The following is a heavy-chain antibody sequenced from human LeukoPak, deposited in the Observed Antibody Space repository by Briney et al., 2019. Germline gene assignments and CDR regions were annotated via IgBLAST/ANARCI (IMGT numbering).Heavy chain of an antibody. J-gene: IGHJ5*02. D-gene: IGHD2-2*01. CDR1: GGSISNYY. CDR3: ARFCSSTSCYGFDP. V-gene: IGHV4-59*01. CDR2: IYYSGGT. Sequence: NPSETLSLTCTVSGGSISNYYWSWIRQPPGKGLEWIGYIYYSGGTNYNPSLKSRVTISLDTSKNQFSLKLSSVTAADTAVYYCARFCSSTSCYGFDPWGQGTLVTVSS.